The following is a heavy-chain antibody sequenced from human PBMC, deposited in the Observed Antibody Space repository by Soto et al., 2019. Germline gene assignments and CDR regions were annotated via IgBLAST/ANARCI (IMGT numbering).Heavy chain of an antibody. CDR1: GCTFSSST. CDR2: ISSSSSYI. V-gene: IGHV3-21*06. Sequence: EVQLVESGGGLVKPGGSLRLSCTGSGCTFSSSTMTWVRQGPGKGLEWVSSISSSSSYIYFADSLKGRFTISRDNAKNSLYLQMNSLRAEDTAVYYCARDVGEMYAIWGQGTQVTVSS. D-gene: IGHD2-8*01. CDR3: ARDVGEMYAI. J-gene: IGHJ4*02.